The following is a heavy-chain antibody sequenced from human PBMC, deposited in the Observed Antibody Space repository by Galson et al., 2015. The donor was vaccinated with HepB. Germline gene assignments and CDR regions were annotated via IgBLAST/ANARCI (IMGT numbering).Heavy chain of an antibody. CDR3: ARRGGSTWFPGSGYFDL. CDR2: INTFGNEI. Sequence: SLRLSCAASGFRFGNYWMHWDRQVPGKGLEWISRINTFGNEIKYADSVRGRFATSRDNAKNILYLQMYSLGAEDTGLYYCARRGGSTWFPGSGYFDLWGRGSLVTVSS. D-gene: IGHD2-2*01. V-gene: IGHV3-74*03. J-gene: IGHJ2*01. CDR1: GFRFGNYW.